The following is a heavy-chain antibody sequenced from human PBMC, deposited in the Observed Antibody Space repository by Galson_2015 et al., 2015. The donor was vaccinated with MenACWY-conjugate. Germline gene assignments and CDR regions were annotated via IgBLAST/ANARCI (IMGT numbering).Heavy chain of an antibody. CDR2: IYWDDDK. CDR3: SRTGATPGDY. CDR1: GFSLSTRGVG. J-gene: IGHJ4*02. D-gene: IGHD2-15*01. Sequence: PALVRTTQTLTLTCTFSGFSLSTRGVGVGWIRQPPGKALEWLALIYWDDDKRYSPSLRSRLTITKDTSKNHVVLTMTNMDPVDTATYDCSRTGATPGDYWGQGTLVTVSS. V-gene: IGHV2-5*02.